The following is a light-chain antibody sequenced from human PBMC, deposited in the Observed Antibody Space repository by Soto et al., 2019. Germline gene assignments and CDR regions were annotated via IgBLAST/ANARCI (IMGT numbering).Light chain of an antibody. V-gene: IGKV2-28*01. CDR1: QSLLYGNRYNY. Sequence: DIVMTQSPLSLRVTPGEPASISCRSSQSLLYGNRYNYLDWCLQKPGQSPQLMIYLGSKRASGVPDRFSGSGTGTDYTLKIRRVEAEDVGTYYGMADLQAALTYGGGTKLEI. CDR3: MADLQAALT. CDR2: LGS. J-gene: IGKJ4*01.